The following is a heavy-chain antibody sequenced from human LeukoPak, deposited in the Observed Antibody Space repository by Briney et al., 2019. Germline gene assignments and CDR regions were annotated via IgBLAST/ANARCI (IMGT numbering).Heavy chain of an antibody. CDR3: ASSNSGSYNDAFDI. V-gene: IGHV4-59*01. Sequence: SETLSLTCTVSGGSISNYYWSWIRQPPGKGLGWIGYIYYSGSTKYNPSLKSRVSISVDTSKNQFSLKLNSVTAADTAMYYCASSNSGSYNDAFDIWGQGTMVTVSS. D-gene: IGHD1-26*01. CDR2: IYYSGST. CDR1: GGSISNYY. J-gene: IGHJ3*02.